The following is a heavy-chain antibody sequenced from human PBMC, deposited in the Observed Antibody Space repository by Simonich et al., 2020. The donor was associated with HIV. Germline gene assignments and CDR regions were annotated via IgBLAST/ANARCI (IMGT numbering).Heavy chain of an antibody. Sequence: DVQLVESGGGLVQPGRSLRLSCTASGFTFGDYAMSWFRQAPGKGLEWVGFIRSKAYGGTTEYAAYVKGRFTISRDDSKNIAYLQMNSLKTEDTAVYYCTSSDYDSSDYYYRYFQHWGQGTLVTVSS. CDR2: IRSKAYGGTT. CDR1: GFTFGDYA. CDR3: TSSDYDSSDYYYRYFQH. V-gene: IGHV3-49*03. J-gene: IGHJ1*01. D-gene: IGHD3-22*01.